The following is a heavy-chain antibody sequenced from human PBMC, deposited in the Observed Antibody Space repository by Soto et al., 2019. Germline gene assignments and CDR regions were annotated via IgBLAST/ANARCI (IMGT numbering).Heavy chain of an antibody. J-gene: IGHJ5*02. V-gene: IGHV4-34*01. CDR1: GGSLRGVF. D-gene: IGHD1-26*01. CDR3: ARGLATYSGSYYSTGREFDP. CDR2: ITHSGTT. Sequence: SSETLSPPCGVFGGSLRGVFWGRIRQPPGKGLEWIGEITHSGTTNYNPSLKRRVTISVDTSNKQFSLKLTSVTAADSAVYYCARGLATYSGSYYSTGREFDPWGQGTQVTVSS.